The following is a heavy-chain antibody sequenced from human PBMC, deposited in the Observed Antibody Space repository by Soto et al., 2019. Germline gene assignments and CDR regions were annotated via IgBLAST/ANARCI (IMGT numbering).Heavy chain of an antibody. J-gene: IGHJ6*02. Sequence: PGGSLRLSWVASVFPFNSYWMGWVRQPPGKGLEWVANIEQNGHENHYVDSVKGRFTISRDSAKNSLYLQMISLRVEDTAIYFCARGVSCSGGNGYSGPHYYYAMDVWGQGTRVTVSS. D-gene: IGHD2-15*01. V-gene: IGHV3-7*01. CDR2: IEQNGHEN. CDR1: VFPFNSYW. CDR3: ARGVSCSGGNGYSGPHYYYAMDV.